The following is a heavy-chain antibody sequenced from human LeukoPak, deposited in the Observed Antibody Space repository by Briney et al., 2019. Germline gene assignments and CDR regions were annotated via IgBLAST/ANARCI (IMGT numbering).Heavy chain of an antibody. CDR3: AKDVFDP. CDR2: ISYDGSNK. J-gene: IGHJ5*02. Sequence: GGSLRLSCGGSGFTFTNYALTWVRQAPGKGLEWVAVISYDGSNKYYADSVKGRFTISRDNSKNTLYLQMNSLRAEDTAVYYCAKDVFDPWGQGTLVTVSS. V-gene: IGHV3-30*18. CDR1: GFTFTNYA.